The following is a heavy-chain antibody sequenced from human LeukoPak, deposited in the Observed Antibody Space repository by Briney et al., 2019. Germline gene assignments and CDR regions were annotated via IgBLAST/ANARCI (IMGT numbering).Heavy chain of an antibody. J-gene: IGHJ3*02. Sequence: ASVKVSCKASGYTFTGYYMHWVRQAPGQGLEWMGWINPNSGGTNYAQKFQGRVTMTRDTSISTAYMELSRLRSDDTAVYYCARLSTKGSVGAFDIWGQGTMVTVSS. CDR3: ARLSTKGSVGAFDI. CDR2: INPNSGGT. CDR1: GYTFTGYY. D-gene: IGHD1-14*01. V-gene: IGHV1-2*02.